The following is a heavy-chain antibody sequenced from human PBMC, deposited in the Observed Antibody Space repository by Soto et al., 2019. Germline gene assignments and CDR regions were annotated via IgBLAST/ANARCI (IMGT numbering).Heavy chain of an antibody. CDR2: IDQDGNEK. J-gene: IGHJ4*02. Sequence: PGGSLRLSCAASGFTFSNFWMTWVRQAPGKGLEWMAHIDQDGNEKSYVDSVKGRFTISRDNAKDSLYLQMNSLRADDTAVYYCVRTLLSRITGTPNYWGQGTLVTVSS. CDR1: GFTFSNFW. D-gene: IGHD1-7*01. V-gene: IGHV3-7*05. CDR3: VRTLLSRITGTPNY.